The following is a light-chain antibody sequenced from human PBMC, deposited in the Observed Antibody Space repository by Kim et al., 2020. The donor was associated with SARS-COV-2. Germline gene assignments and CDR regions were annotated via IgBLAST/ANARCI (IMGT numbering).Light chain of an antibody. CDR1: QDISNY. J-gene: IGKJ4*01. CDR3: QQFYSYPLT. Sequence: TQLTQSPSSLSVSVGDRVTITCRASQDISNYLAWYQQKPEKAPKLLMYGAVTLQSGVPSRFSGSGSGTDFTLTISSLQPEDFATYYCQQFYSYPLTFGGGTKVDIK. CDR2: GAV. V-gene: IGKV1-9*01.